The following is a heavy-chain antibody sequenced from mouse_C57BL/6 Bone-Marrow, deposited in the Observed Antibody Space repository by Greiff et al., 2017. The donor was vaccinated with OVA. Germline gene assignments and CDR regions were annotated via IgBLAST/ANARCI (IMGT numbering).Heavy chain of an antibody. Sequence: VKLVESGPELVKPGASVKISRKASGYAFSSSWMNWVKQRPGKGLEWIGRIYPGDGDTNYNGKFKGKATLTADKSSSTAYMQLSSLTSEDSAVYFCARSGYYFDYWGQGTTLTVSS. CDR2: IYPGDGDT. V-gene: IGHV1-82*01. CDR1: GYAFSSSW. CDR3: ARSGYYFDY. D-gene: IGHD3-1*01. J-gene: IGHJ2*01.